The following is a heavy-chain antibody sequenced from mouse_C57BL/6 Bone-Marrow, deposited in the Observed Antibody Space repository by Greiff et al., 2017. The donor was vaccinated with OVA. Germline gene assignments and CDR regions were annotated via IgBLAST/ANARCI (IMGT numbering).Heavy chain of an antibody. D-gene: IGHD2-5*01. V-gene: IGHV1-19*01. Sequence: EVQLQQSGPVLVKPGASVKMSCKASGYTFTDYYMNWVKQSHGKSLEWIGVINPYNGGTSYNQKFKGKATLTVDKSSSTAYMELNSLTSEDSAVYYCARAAYYSNPFDYWGQGTTLTVSS. CDR3: ARAAYYSNPFDY. CDR2: INPYNGGT. J-gene: IGHJ2*01. CDR1: GYTFTDYY.